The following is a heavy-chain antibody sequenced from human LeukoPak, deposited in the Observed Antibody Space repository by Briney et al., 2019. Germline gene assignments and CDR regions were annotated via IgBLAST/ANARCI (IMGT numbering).Heavy chain of an antibody. Sequence: ASAKVSCKASGYTFTGYYMHWVRQAPGQGLEWMGWINPNSGGTNYAQKFQGRVTMTRDTSISTAYMELSRLRSDDTAVYYCARDSTTMVRGVIIAVGLDPWGQGTLVTVSS. CDR1: GYTFTGYY. CDR3: ARDSTTMVRGVIIAVGLDP. CDR2: INPNSGGT. D-gene: IGHD3-10*01. J-gene: IGHJ5*02. V-gene: IGHV1-2*02.